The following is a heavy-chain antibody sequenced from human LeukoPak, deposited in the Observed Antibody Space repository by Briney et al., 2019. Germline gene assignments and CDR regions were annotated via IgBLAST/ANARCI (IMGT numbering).Heavy chain of an antibody. CDR1: GGSISSGDYY. Sequence: SQTLSLTCTVSGGSISSGDYYWSWIRQPPGKGLEWIGYIYCSGSTYYNPSLKSRVTISVDTSKNQFSLKLSSVTAADTAVYYCARDRRVRFLEWPSGGMDVWGQGTTVTVSS. J-gene: IGHJ6*02. CDR2: IYCSGST. V-gene: IGHV4-30-4*01. D-gene: IGHD3-3*01. CDR3: ARDRRVRFLEWPSGGMDV.